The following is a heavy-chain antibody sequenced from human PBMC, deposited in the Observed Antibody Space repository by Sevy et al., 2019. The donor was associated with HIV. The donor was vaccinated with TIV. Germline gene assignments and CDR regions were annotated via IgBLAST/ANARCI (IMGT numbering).Heavy chain of an antibody. J-gene: IGHJ4*02. CDR1: GFDFSIYS. V-gene: IGHV3-23*01. CDR2: LSFGCGKI. Sequence: GSLRLPCAASGFDFSIYSMSWVRQAPGKGLEGVSTLSFGCGKINYADSVKGRFTISRDNSKSSVYLQMNNMRVEDTAVYYCAREGCTKPHDYWGQGTLVTVSS. CDR3: AREGCTKPHDY. D-gene: IGHD2-8*01.